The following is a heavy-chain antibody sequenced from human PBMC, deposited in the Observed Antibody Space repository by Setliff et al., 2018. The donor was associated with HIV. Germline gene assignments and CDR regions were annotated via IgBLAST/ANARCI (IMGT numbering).Heavy chain of an antibody. V-gene: IGHV3-21*01. Sequence: GGSLRLSCAASGFTFSSYSMNWVRQAPGKGLEWVSSISSSSSYIYYADSVKGRFTISRDNAKNSLYLQMNSLRAEDTAVYYCAREIIAVAGPDAFDIWGQGTMVTVSS. CDR1: GFTFSSYS. J-gene: IGHJ3*02. CDR2: ISSSSSYI. CDR3: AREIIAVAGPDAFDI. D-gene: IGHD6-19*01.